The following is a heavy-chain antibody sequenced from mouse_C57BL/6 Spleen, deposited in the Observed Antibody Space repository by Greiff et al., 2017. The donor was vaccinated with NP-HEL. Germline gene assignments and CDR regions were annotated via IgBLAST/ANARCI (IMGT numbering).Heavy chain of an antibody. J-gene: IGHJ1*03. Sequence: QVHVKQSGAELVRPGTSVKMSCKASGYTFTNYWIGWAKQRPGHGLEWIGDIYPGGGYTNYNEKFKGKATLTADKSSSTAYMQFSSLTSEDSAIYYCARIPYGSSYGYFDVWGTGTTVTVSS. D-gene: IGHD1-1*01. CDR2: IYPGGGYT. CDR1: GYTFTNYW. V-gene: IGHV1-63*01. CDR3: ARIPYGSSYGYFDV.